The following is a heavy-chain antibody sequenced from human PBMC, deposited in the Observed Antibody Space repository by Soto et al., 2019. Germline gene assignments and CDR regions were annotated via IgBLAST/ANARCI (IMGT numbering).Heavy chain of an antibody. D-gene: IGHD3-3*01. J-gene: IGHJ6*02. V-gene: IGHV1-69*06. CDR3: AHRRGEWFLSPHYGMDV. CDR2: IIPIFGTA. CDR1: GGTFSSYA. Sequence: SVKVSCKASGGTFSSYAISWVRQAPGQGLEWMGGIIPIFGTANYAQKFQGRVTITADKSTSTAYMELSSLRSEDTAVYYCAHRRGEWFLSPHYGMDVWGQGTTVTVSS.